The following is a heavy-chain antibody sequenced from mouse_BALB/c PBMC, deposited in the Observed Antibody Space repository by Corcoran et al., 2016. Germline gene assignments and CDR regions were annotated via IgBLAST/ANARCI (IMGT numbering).Heavy chain of an antibody. D-gene: IGHD2-14*01. CDR3: ARGDYRYAVYYFDY. V-gene: IGHV1S34*01. CDR1: GYSFTGYY. CDR2: ISCYNGAT. Sequence: LVKTGASVKISCKASGYSFTGYYMHWVKQSHGKSLEWIGYISCYNGATSYNQKFKGKATFTVDKSSSTAYMQFNSLTSEDSAVYYCARGDYRYAVYYFDYWGQGTTLTVSS. J-gene: IGHJ2*01.